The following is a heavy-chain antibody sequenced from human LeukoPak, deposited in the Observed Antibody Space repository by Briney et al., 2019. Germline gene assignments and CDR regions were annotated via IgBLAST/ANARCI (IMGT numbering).Heavy chain of an antibody. Sequence: PSETLSHTCAVSGGSISSSNWWRWVRHPPGKGLEWIGEIYHSGSTHYTPSLKSRDTISVDKSTNQFSLKLSSVTAPDTAVYYCARGGREVPAIFYYSYYLDVWGKGTTVTVSS. CDR2: IYHSGST. CDR3: ARGGREVPAIFYYSYYLDV. D-gene: IGHD2-2*01. CDR1: GGSISSSNW. V-gene: IGHV4-4*02. J-gene: IGHJ6*03.